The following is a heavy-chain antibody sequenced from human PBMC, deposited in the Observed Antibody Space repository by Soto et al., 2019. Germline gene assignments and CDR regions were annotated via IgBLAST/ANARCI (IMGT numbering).Heavy chain of an antibody. CDR3: ARVSRITIFGVASDAFDI. Sequence: ASVKVSCKASGYTFTSYGISWVRQAPGQGLEWMGWISAYNGNTNYAQKLQGRVTITTDTSPSTAYMELRSLRSDDTAVYYCARVSRITIFGVASDAFDIWGQGTMVTVSS. CDR2: ISAYNGNT. CDR1: GYTFTSYG. D-gene: IGHD3-3*01. V-gene: IGHV1-18*01. J-gene: IGHJ3*02.